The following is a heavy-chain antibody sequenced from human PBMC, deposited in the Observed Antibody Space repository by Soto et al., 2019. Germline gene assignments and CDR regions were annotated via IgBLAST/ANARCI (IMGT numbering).Heavy chain of an antibody. D-gene: IGHD3-3*01. CDR1: GFSFSSYA. Sequence: GTLRLSCAASGFSFSSYAMSWFRHAPGKGLEWVSAVSGSGGSTYYADSVKGRFTIPRDNSKNTLYLQMNSLRAEDTAVYYCAKANSRITIFGVVIPHVDDWGQRAVVSVS. V-gene: IGHV3-23*01. CDR2: VSGSGGST. CDR3: AKANSRITIFGVVIPHVDD. J-gene: IGHJ4*02.